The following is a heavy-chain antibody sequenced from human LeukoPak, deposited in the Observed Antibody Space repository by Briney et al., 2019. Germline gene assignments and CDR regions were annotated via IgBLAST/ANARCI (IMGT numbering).Heavy chain of an antibody. V-gene: IGHV4-34*01. J-gene: IGHJ5*02. Sequence: PSETLSLTCAVYGGSFSGYYWSWIRQPPGKGLEWIGEINYSGSTNYNPSLKSRVTISVDTSKNQFSLKLSSVTAADTAVYYCARVKLLWFGRERENWFDPWGQGTLVTVSS. D-gene: IGHD3-10*01. CDR1: GGSFSGYY. CDR3: ARVKLLWFGRERENWFDP. CDR2: INYSGST.